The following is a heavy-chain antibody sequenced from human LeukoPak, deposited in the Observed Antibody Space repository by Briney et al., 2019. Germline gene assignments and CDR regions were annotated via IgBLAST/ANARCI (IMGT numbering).Heavy chain of an antibody. J-gene: IGHJ4*02. Sequence: SETLSLTCAVYGGSLSGYYWSWTRQPPGKGLEWIGEINYSGSTNYNPSLKSRVTISADTSKNQFSLQLYSVTAADTAVYYCARVLGSGNYYKALDSWGQGTLVTVSS. CDR3: ARVLGSGNYYKALDS. CDR2: INYSGST. V-gene: IGHV4-34*01. D-gene: IGHD3-10*01. CDR1: GGSLSGYY.